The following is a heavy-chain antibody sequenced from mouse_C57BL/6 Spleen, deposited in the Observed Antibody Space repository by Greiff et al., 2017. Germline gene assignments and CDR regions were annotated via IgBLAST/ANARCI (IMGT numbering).Heavy chain of an antibody. J-gene: IGHJ2*01. CDR3: ARSGRLVYYFDY. CDR2: IDPSDSYT. CDR1: GYTFTSYW. D-gene: IGHD1-1*02. Sequence: VQLQQPGAELVKPGASVKLSCKASGYTFTSYWMQWVKQRPGQGLEWIGEIDPSDSYTNYNQKFKGKATLTVDTSSSTAYMQLSSLTSEDSAVYYCARSGRLVYYFDYWGQGTTLTVSS. V-gene: IGHV1-50*01.